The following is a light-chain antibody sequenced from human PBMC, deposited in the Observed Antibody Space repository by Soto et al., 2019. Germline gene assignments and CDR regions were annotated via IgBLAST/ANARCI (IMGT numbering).Light chain of an antibody. CDR3: HQYGSSLGT. V-gene: IGKV3-20*01. J-gene: IGKJ2*01. CDR2: DAV. CDR1: QSVTGTN. Sequence: EIVLTQSPGTLSLSPGEGATLSCRASQSVTGTNLAWYQQRPGQAPRLLIYDAVRRATGIPDRFSGSGSGTVFTLTISRLEPEDFAVYYCHQYGSSLGTFGQGTKVEI.